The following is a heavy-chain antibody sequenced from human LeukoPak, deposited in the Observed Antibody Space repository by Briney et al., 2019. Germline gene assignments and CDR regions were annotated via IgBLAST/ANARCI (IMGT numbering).Heavy chain of an antibody. CDR1: GGSFSGYY. Sequence: SETLSLTCGVYGGSFSGYYWTWIRQSPGMGLEWIGEIIHSGSTNYNPSLTSRVTISVDTSKNQFPLELSSVTAADTAVYYCARGILVTVYAAFDYWGQGTLVTVSS. CDR3: ARGILVTVYAAFDY. V-gene: IGHV4-34*01. J-gene: IGHJ4*02. CDR2: IIHSGST. D-gene: IGHD2-8*01.